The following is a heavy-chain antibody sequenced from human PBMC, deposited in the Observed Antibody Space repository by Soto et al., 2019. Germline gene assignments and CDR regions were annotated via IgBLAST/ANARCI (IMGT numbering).Heavy chain of an antibody. CDR3: AREALQLAYDS. CDR1: GFTFSSYA. V-gene: IGHV3-30-3*01. D-gene: IGHD6-13*01. CDR2: ISYDGSNK. Sequence: QVQLVESGGGLVQPGRSLRLSCAASGFTFSSYAMHWVRQAPGKGLEWVAVISYDGSNKYYADSVKGRFTISRDNAKNTLYLQMNSLRAEDTAVYYCAREALQLAYDSGGQGTLVTVYS. J-gene: IGHJ4*02.